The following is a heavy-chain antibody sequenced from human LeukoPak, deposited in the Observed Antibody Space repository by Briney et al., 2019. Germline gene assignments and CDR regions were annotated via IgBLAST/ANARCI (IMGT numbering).Heavy chain of an antibody. CDR3: AREIGTESRSYQILDY. J-gene: IGHJ4*02. CDR2: IWFDGSNK. CDR1: GFTFSTYG. D-gene: IGHD3/OR15-3a*01. Sequence: PGRSLRLSCAASGFTFSTYGMHWVRQAPGKGLEWVAVIWFDGSNKYYPDSVKGRFTISRDNSKNTVYLQMNSLRAEDTAVYYCAREIGTESRSYQILDYWGQGTLVTVSS. V-gene: IGHV3-33*01.